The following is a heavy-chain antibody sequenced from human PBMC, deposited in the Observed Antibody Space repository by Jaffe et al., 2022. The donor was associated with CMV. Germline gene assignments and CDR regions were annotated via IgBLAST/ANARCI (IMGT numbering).Heavy chain of an antibody. CDR1: GFTFSSYG. CDR2: IWYDGSNK. V-gene: IGHV3-33*01. CDR3: ARENRGGSYYTAIDY. Sequence: QVQLVESGGGVVQPGRSLRLSCAASGFTFSSYGMHWVRQAPGKGLEWVAVIWYDGSNKYYADSVKGRFTISRDNSKNTLYLQMNSLRAEDTAVYYCARENRGGSYYTAIDYWGQGTLVTVSS. D-gene: IGHD1-26*01. J-gene: IGHJ4*02.